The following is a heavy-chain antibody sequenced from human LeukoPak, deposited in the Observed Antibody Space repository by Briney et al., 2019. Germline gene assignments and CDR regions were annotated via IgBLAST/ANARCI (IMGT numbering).Heavy chain of an antibody. Sequence: SVKVSCKASGGTFSSYAISWVRQAPRQGLEWMGGIIPIFGTANYAQKFQGRVTITTDESTSTAYMELSSLRSEDTAVYYCARKSAYYDSSGYSSWFDYWGQGTLVTVSS. CDR1: GGTFSSYA. CDR3: ARKSAYYDSSGYSSWFDY. V-gene: IGHV1-69*05. J-gene: IGHJ4*02. D-gene: IGHD3-22*01. CDR2: IIPIFGTA.